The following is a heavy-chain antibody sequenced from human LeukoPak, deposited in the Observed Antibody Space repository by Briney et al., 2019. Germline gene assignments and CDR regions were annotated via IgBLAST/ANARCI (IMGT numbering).Heavy chain of an antibody. D-gene: IGHD3-22*01. V-gene: IGHV1-2*02. CDR2: INPNSGGT. CDR3: ARDLGVFYYDSSGYYYGTG. CDR1: GYTFTGYY. Sequence: ASVKVSCKASGYTFTGYYMHWVRQAPGQGLEWMGWINPNSGGTNYAQKFQGRVTMTRDTSISTAYMELSRLRSDDTAVYYCARDLGVFYYDSSGYYYGTGWGQGTLVTVSS. J-gene: IGHJ4*02.